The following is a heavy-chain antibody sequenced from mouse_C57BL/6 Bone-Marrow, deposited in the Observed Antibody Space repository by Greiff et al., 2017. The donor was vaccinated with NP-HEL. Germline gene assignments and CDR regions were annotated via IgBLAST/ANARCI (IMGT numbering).Heavy chain of an antibody. Sequence: VQLQQSGAELMKPGASVKLSCKATGYTFTGYWIEWVKQRPGHGLEWIGEILPGSGSTNYNEKFKGKATFTADTASNTAYMQLSSLTTEDSAIYYCARPYYYCSSHYYAMDYWGQGTSVTVSS. CDR1: GYTFTGYW. V-gene: IGHV1-9*01. CDR2: ILPGSGST. CDR3: ARPYYYCSSHYYAMDY. J-gene: IGHJ4*01. D-gene: IGHD1-1*01.